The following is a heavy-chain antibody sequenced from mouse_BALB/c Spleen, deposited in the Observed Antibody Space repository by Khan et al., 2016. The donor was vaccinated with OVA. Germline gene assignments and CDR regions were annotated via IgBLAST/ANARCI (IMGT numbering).Heavy chain of an antibody. Sequence: DLVKPGASVKLSCKASGYTFTSYWINWIKQRPGQGLEWIGRIAPGSGSTYYNEMFKGTATLTVDTSSSTAYIQLSSLSSEDSAVYVGARSKCYGSSLYAMDYWGQGTSVTVSS. J-gene: IGHJ4*01. V-gene: IGHV1S41*01. CDR2: IAPGSGST. CDR3: ARSKCYGSSLYAMDY. D-gene: IGHD1-1*01. CDR1: GYTFTSYW.